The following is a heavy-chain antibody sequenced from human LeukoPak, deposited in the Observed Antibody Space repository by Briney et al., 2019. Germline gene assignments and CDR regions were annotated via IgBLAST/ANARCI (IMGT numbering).Heavy chain of an antibody. Sequence: GGSLRLSCAASGFTFDDYAMHWVRQAPGKGLEWVSGISWNSGSIGYADSVKGRFTISRDNAKNSLYLQMNSLRAEDTAVYYCAREDGGNSVGDAFDIWGQGTMVTVSS. D-gene: IGHD4-23*01. CDR2: ISWNSGSI. CDR1: GFTFDDYA. V-gene: IGHV3-9*01. J-gene: IGHJ3*02. CDR3: AREDGGNSVGDAFDI.